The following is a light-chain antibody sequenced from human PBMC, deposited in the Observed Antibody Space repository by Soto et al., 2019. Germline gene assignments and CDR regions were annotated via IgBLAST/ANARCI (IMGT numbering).Light chain of an antibody. CDR3: SSYTNKDTLL. J-gene: IGLJ3*02. CDR2: DVS. Sequence: QSVLTQPASVSGSPGQSITISCTGTSSDVGGYNYVSWYQQHPGKAPKFMIYDVSNRPSGISRRFSGSKSDNTASLAVSGLQPGDEADYYCSSYTNKDTLLFGGGTKVTVL. V-gene: IGLV2-14*01. CDR1: SSDVGGYNY.